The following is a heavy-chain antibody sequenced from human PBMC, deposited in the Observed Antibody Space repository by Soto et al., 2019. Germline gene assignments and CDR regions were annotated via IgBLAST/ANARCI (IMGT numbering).Heavy chain of an antibody. CDR3: AKGLYYYDNSDYYPIFDY. Sequence: PGGSLRLSCAASGFTFSSYAMSWVRQAPGKGLEWVSAISGSGGSTYYADSVKGRFTISRDNSKNTLYLQMNSLGAEDTAVYYCAKGLYYYDNSDYYPIFDYWGQGTLVTVSS. J-gene: IGHJ4*02. CDR1: GFTFSSYA. D-gene: IGHD3-22*01. CDR2: ISGSGGST. V-gene: IGHV3-23*01.